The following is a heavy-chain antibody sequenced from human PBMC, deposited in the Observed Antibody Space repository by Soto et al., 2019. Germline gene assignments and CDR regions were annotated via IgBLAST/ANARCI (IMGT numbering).Heavy chain of an antibody. CDR3: VSGEGRNGDDTRFDY. CDR1: GFTFTNHG. D-gene: IGHD5-12*01. CDR2: ISYNGIDK. Sequence: QMQLVESGGGVVQPGRSLRLSCAASGFTFTNHGIHWVRQAPGKGLEWVADISYNGIDKWYGDSVQGRLTIPRDNFRDTAYLQMNGLSPEDPAVYYCVSGEGRNGDDTRFDYWGQGTMVTVSS. V-gene: IGHV3-30*03. J-gene: IGHJ4*02.